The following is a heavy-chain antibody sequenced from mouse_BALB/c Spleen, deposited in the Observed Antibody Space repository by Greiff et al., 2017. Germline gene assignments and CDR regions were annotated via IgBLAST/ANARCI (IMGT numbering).Heavy chain of an antibody. CDR3: ARQKDYDYAYYFDY. CDR2: ISSGGSYT. CDR1: GFTFSSYG. V-gene: IGHV5-6*01. J-gene: IGHJ2*01. D-gene: IGHD2-4*01. Sequence: VQLKESGGDLVKPGGSLKLSCAASGFTFSSYGMSWVRQTPDKRLEWVATISSGGSYTYYPDSVKGRFTISRDNAKNTLYLQMSSLKSEDTAMYYCARQKDYDYAYYFDYWGQGTTLTVSA.